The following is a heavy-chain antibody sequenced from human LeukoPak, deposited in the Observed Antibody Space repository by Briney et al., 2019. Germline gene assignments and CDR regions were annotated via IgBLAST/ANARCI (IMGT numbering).Heavy chain of an antibody. V-gene: IGHV1-69*04. D-gene: IGHD5-12*01. CDR3: ARDANTVWWLLSEVALDV. CDR1: GGTFSSYA. J-gene: IGHJ6*02. CDR2: IIPILGIA. Sequence: GSSVKVSCKASGGTFSSYAISWVRQAPGQGLEWMGRIIPILGIANYAQKFQGRVTITRDTSASTAYMELSSLRSEDTAVYYCARDANTVWWLLSEVALDVWGQGTTVTVSS.